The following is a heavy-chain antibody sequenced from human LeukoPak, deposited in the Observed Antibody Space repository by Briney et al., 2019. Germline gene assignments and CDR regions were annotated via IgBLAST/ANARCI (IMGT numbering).Heavy chain of an antibody. CDR3: ATRAYSSGWYGGWSYYFDY. CDR1: GYSFTSYW. D-gene: IGHD6-19*01. Sequence: GESLKISCKGSGYSFTSYWIGWVRQMPGKGLEWMGIIYPGDSDTRYSPPFQGQVTISADKSISTAYLQWSSLKASDTAMYYCATRAYSSGWYGGWSYYFDYWGQGTLVTVSS. V-gene: IGHV5-51*01. J-gene: IGHJ4*02. CDR2: IYPGDSDT.